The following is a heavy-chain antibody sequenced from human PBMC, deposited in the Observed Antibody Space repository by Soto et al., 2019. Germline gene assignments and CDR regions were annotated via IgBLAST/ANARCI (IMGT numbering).Heavy chain of an antibody. J-gene: IGHJ4*02. Sequence: QVQLVESGGGVVQPGRSLRLSCAASGFTFSSYGMHWVRQAPGKGLEWVAVTWSDESNKDYADSVKGRFTISRDNSRKTLYLEMNSLRAEDSALYYCARDYYGSGYYPYFDYWGQGTLVTVSS. CDR2: TWSDESNK. CDR1: GFTFSSYG. CDR3: ARDYYGSGYYPYFDY. V-gene: IGHV3-33*01. D-gene: IGHD3-10*01.